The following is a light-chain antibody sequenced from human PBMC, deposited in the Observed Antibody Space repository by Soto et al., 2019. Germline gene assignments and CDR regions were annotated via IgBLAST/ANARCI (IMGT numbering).Light chain of an antibody. CDR2: LNSDGSH. J-gene: IGLJ1*01. CDR1: SGHSNYA. V-gene: IGLV4-69*01. CDR3: CSYAGSYYV. Sequence: QPVLTQSPSASASLGASVKLTCTLSSGHSNYAIAWHQQQPEKGPRFLMKLNSDGSHSKGDGIPARFSGSSSGAERYLTITTLQSEDEADYYCCSYAGSYYVFGTGTKLTVL.